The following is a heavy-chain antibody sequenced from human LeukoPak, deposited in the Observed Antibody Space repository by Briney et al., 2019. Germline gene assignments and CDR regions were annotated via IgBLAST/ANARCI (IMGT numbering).Heavy chain of an antibody. CDR1: GFTFDDYG. CDR2: INWNGGST. V-gene: IGHV3-20*04. CDR3: ARWYYYDSSGLDI. D-gene: IGHD3-22*01. Sequence: SGGSLRLSCAASGFTFDDYGVSWVRQAPGKGLEWVSGINWNGGSTGYADSVKGRFTISRDNAKNSLYLQMNSLRAEDTALYYCARWYYYDSSGLDIWGQGTMVTVSS. J-gene: IGHJ3*02.